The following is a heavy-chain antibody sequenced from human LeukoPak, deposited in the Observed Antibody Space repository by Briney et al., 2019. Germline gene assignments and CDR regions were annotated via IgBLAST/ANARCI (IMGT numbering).Heavy chain of an antibody. CDR2: IIPSGGST. J-gene: IGHJ4*02. V-gene: IGHV1-46*01. Sequence: ASVKVSCKASGYTFSDYHMHWVRQAPGQGLEWMGRIIPSGGSTTYAQKFQGRVTITRDMSTNTVYMELSSLRSEDTAVYYCARDVYYYDSSGRYYFDYWGQGTLVTVSS. CDR1: GYTFSDYH. CDR3: ARDVYYYDSSGRYYFDY. D-gene: IGHD3-22*01.